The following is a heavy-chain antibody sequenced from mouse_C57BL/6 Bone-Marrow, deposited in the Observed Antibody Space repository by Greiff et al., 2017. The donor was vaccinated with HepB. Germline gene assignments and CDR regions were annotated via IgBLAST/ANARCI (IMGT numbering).Heavy chain of an antibody. CDR2: INPNNGGT. V-gene: IGHV1-18*01. J-gene: IGHJ3*01. CDR3: ARDGYTGFAY. Sequence: EVKLVESGPELVKPGASVKIPCKASGYTFTDYNMDWVKQSHGKSLEWIGDINPNNGGTIYNQKFKGKATLTVDKSSSTAYMELRSLTSEDTAVYYCARDGYTGFAYWGQGTLVTVSA. CDR1: GYTFTDYN. D-gene: IGHD2-3*01.